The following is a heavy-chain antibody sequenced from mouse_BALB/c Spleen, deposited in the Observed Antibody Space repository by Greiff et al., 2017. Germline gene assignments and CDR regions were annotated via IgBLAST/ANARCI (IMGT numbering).Heavy chain of an antibody. Sequence: QVQLKQSGAELVRPGSSVKISCKASGYAFSSYWMNWVKQRPGQGLEWIGQIYPGDGDTNYNGKFKGKATLTADKSSSTAYMQLSSLTSEDSAVYFCTRPSVYGSSYGGFAYWGQGTLVTVSA. CDR2: IYPGDGDT. CDR3: TRPSVYGSSYGGFAY. V-gene: IGHV1-80*01. J-gene: IGHJ3*01. CDR1: GYAFSSYW. D-gene: IGHD1-1*01.